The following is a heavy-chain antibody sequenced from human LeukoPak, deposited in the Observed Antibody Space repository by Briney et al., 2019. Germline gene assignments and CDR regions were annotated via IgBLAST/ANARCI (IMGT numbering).Heavy chain of an antibody. CDR1: GYTFTSYD. J-gene: IGHJ5*02. CDR3: ARGRPKTLLWFREFPWKTNWFDP. D-gene: IGHD3-10*01. Sequence: ASVKVSCKASGYTFTSYDINWVRQATGQGLEWMGWMNPNSGYTGYAQKFQGRVTMTRNTSISTAYMELSSLRSEDTAVYYCARGRPKTLLWFREFPWKTNWFDPWGQGTLVTVSS. V-gene: IGHV1-8*01. CDR2: MNPNSGYT.